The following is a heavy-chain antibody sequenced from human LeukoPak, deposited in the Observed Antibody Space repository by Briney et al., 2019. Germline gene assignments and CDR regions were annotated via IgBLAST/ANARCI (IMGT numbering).Heavy chain of an antibody. Sequence: GASVKVSCKASGYTFTSYAMNWVRQAPGRGLEWMGWINTNTGNPTYAQGFTGRFVFSLDTSVSTAYLQISSLKAEDTAVYYCARDQCSGGSCYSSFLGYWGQGTLVTVSS. CDR2: INTNTGNP. CDR3: ARDQCSGGSCYSSFLGY. J-gene: IGHJ4*02. V-gene: IGHV7-4-1*02. D-gene: IGHD2-15*01. CDR1: GYTFTSYA.